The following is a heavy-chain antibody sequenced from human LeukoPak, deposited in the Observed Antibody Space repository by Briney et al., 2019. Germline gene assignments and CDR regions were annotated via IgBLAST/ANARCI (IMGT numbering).Heavy chain of an antibody. CDR2: ISSSSSYI. CDR3: ARDEGHYVWGSYRYGAFDY. CDR1: GFTFSSYS. D-gene: IGHD3-16*02. J-gene: IGHJ4*02. Sequence: GGSLRLSCAASGFTFSSYSMNWVRQAPGKGLEWVSSISSSSSYIYYADSVKGRFTISRDNAKNSLYLQMNSLRAEDTAVYYCARDEGHYVWGSYRYGAFDYWGQGTLVTVSS. V-gene: IGHV3-21*01.